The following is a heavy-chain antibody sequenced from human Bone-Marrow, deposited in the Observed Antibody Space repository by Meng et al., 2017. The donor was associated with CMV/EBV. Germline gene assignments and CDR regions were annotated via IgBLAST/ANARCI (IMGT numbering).Heavy chain of an antibody. V-gene: IGHV1-69*05. CDR2: IIPIFGTA. CDR3: ARRKAYDFGVGDYYYGMDV. J-gene: IGHJ6*02. CDR1: GGTFSSYA. D-gene: IGHD3-3*01. Sequence: SVKVSCKASGGTFSSYAISWVRQAPGRGLEWMGGIIPIFGTANYAQKFQGRVTITTDESTSTAYMELSRLRSEDTAVYYCARRKAYDFGVGDYYYGMDVWGQGTTVTVSS.